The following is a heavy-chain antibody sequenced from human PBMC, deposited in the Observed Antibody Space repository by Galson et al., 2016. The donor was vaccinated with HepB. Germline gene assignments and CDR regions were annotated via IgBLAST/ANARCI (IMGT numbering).Heavy chain of an antibody. D-gene: IGHD5-12*01. CDR3: AKDRGYSAYSCFDF. CDR2: VNPSGGNT. V-gene: IGHV3-23*01. J-gene: IGHJ4*02. Sequence: SLRLSCAASGFPFNLHAMNWVRQPPGKGLEWVPVVNPSGGNTYYADSVRGRFTISRDNARNTVFLQMDNLRAEDTAIYYCAKDRGYSAYSCFDFWGQGALVTVSS. CDR1: GFPFNLHA.